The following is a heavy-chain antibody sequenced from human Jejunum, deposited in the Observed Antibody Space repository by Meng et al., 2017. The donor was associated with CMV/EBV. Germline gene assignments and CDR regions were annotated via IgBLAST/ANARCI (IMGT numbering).Heavy chain of an antibody. CDR1: GFTVNNYA. Sequence: AASGFTVNNYAMSWVRQAPGKGLEWVSVISRGGSDTYYADSVKGRFTISRDDSKNTLYLQMSSLRAEDTAVYYCATYHRGPDYYLDHWGQGTLVTVSS. D-gene: IGHD1-14*01. V-gene: IGHV3-23*03. CDR3: ATYHRGPDYYLDH. J-gene: IGHJ4*02. CDR2: ISRGGSDT.